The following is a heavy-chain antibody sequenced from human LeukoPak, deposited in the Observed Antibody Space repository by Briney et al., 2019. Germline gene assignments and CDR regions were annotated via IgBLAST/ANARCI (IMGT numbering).Heavy chain of an antibody. CDR1: GFTFSSYS. CDR3: ARDARPRTYYYYGMDV. V-gene: IGHV3-48*01. J-gene: IGHJ6*02. Sequence: GGSLRLSCAASGFTFSSYSMNWVRQAPGKGLEWVSYISSSASTIYYADSVKGRFTISRDNAKNSLYLQMNSLRAEDTAVYYCARDARPRTYYYYGMDVWGQGTTVTVSS. CDR2: ISSSASTI. D-gene: IGHD3/OR15-3a*01.